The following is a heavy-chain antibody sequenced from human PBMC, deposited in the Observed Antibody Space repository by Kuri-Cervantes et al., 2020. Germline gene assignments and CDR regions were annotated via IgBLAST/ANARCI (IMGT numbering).Heavy chain of an antibody. V-gene: IGHV1-18*01. D-gene: IGHD4-17*01. CDR3: ARSDYGDSIDY. J-gene: IGHJ4*02. CDR1: GYTFTSYG. Sequence: ASVKVSCKASGYTFTSYGISWVRQAPGQGLEWMGWISAYNGNTNYAQKLQGRVTITADESTSTAYMELSGLRSEDTAVYYCARSDYGDSIDYWGQGTLVTVSS. CDR2: ISAYNGNT.